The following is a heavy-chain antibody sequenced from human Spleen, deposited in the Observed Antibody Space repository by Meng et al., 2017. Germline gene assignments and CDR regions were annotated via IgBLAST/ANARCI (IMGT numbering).Heavy chain of an antibody. Sequence: ASVKVSCKPSGYNFPDYYIHWVRRAPGQGLEWMGRINPKSGDTHYAQKFQARVTMTGDTYFSTAYMKLNRLTSDDTAVYYCARANEILTGCYAYDYWGQGTLVTVSS. CDR2: INPKSGDT. D-gene: IGHD3-9*01. V-gene: IGHV1-2*06. J-gene: IGHJ4*02. CDR1: GYNFPDYY. CDR3: ARANEILTGCYAYDY.